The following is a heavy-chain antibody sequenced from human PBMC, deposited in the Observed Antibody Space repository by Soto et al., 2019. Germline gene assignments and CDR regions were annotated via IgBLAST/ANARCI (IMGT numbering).Heavy chain of an antibody. CDR3: ARDPWLLAFEYYDSPHWFDP. CDR2: IYYSGST. D-gene: IGHD3-22*01. Sequence: QVQLQESGPGLVKPSETLSLTCTVSGGSISSYYWSWIRQPPGKGLEWIGYIYYSGSTNYNPSLKSRVTISVDTSKNQFSLKLSSVTAADTAVYYCARDPWLLAFEYYDSPHWFDPWGQGTLVTVSS. CDR1: GGSISSYY. J-gene: IGHJ5*02. V-gene: IGHV4-59*01.